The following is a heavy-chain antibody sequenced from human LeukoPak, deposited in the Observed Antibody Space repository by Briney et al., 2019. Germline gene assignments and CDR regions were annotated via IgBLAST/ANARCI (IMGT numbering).Heavy chain of an antibody. CDR1: GFTFSSYA. Sequence: GRSLRLSCAASGFTFSSYAMHWVRQPPGKGLESAAVISYDGSNKYYADSVKGRFTISRDNSKNTLYLQMNSLRAEDTAVYYCARDSYRSSWYGYFQHWGQGTRVTVSS. CDR3: ARDSYRSSWYGYFQH. D-gene: IGHD6-13*01. CDR2: ISYDGSNK. J-gene: IGHJ1*01. V-gene: IGHV3-30-3*01.